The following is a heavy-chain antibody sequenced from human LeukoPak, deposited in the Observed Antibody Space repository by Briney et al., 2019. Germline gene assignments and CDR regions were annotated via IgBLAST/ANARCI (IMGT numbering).Heavy chain of an antibody. J-gene: IGHJ4*02. CDR2: INPNNGGT. CDR3: ARVGGFGELS. Sequence: ASVKVSCTTSGYTFTAYYTLWVRQAPGQGPEWMGWINPNNGGTNYAQKFQGRVTMTRDTSISAAYMELSRLRSDDTAVYYCARVGGFGELSWGQGTLVTVS. V-gene: IGHV1-2*02. CDR1: GYTFTAYY. D-gene: IGHD3-10*01.